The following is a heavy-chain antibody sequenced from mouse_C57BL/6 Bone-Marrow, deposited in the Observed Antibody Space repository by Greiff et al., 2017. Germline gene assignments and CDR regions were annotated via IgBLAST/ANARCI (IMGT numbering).Heavy chain of an antibody. CDR2: INPSNGGT. V-gene: IGHV1-53*01. CDR1: GFTFTSYW. CDR3: ARYDWGAY. Sequence: QVQLLQPGTGLVKPGASLKLSCTASGFTFTSYWMHWVQQTPGQGLEWIGNINPSNGGTNYNETFKSKATMTVGKSSSTAYLQLSSLTSEDSAVYYCARYDWGAYWGQGTLVTVSA. D-gene: IGHD4-1*01. J-gene: IGHJ3*01.